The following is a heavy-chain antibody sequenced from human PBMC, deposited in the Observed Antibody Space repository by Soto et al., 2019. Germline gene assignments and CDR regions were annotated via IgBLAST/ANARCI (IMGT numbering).Heavy chain of an antibody. CDR1: GFTFSSYE. V-gene: IGHV3-48*03. CDR2: IGDSGSSI. D-gene: IGHD2-21*01. CDR3: AREELNCGGDCFVH. J-gene: IGHJ4*02. Sequence: LRLSCAASGFTFSSYEMNWVRQAPGKGLEWVSYIGDSGSSIYYAESVRGRFTVSRDNAENLLYLQMDSLRAEDTAVYYCAREELNCGGDCFVHWGQGTKVTVSS.